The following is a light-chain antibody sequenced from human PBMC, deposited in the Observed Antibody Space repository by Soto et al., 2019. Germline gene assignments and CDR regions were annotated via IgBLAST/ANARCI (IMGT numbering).Light chain of an antibody. V-gene: IGLV2-14*01. Sequence: SIMPPAPFVAETPGESVTSSNDGTSGDVGGYNYVSWYQQHPGKAPKVIIYEVKYRPSGISDRFSASKSGNTASLTISGLQGYDEPEYFCSSYASTSNISRFGSGTKGTVL. CDR2: EVK. J-gene: IGLJ1*01. CDR3: SSYASTSNISR. CDR1: SGDVGGYNY.